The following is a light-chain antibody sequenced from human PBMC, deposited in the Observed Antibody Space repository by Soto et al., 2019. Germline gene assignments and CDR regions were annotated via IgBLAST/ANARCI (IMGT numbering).Light chain of an antibody. CDR3: CSYTTSNTRQIV. CDR2: DVS. J-gene: IGLJ1*01. CDR1: SSDVGGYNY. V-gene: IGLV2-14*01. Sequence: SALTQPASVSGSPGQSITLSCTGTSSDVGGYNYVSWYQQHPGKAPKFMIYDVSNRPSGVSNRFSGSKSGNTASLTISGLQAEDEADYYCCSYTTSNTRQIVFGTGTKLTVL.